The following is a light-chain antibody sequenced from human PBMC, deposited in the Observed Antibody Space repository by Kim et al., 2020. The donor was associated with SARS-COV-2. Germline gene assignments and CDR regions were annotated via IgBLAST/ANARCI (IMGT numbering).Light chain of an antibody. Sequence: QSVVTQPASVSGSPGQSITISCTGTSSDVGGYNYVSWYQQHPGKAPKLMIYDVSNRPSGVSSRFSGSKSGNTASLTISGLQAEDEADYYCSSYTTTSTLDVFGTGTKVTVL. V-gene: IGLV2-14*03. J-gene: IGLJ1*01. CDR1: SSDVGGYNY. CDR2: DVS. CDR3: SSYTTTSTLDV.